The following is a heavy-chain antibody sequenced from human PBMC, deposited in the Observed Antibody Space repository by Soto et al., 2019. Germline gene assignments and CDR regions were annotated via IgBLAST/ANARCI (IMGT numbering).Heavy chain of an antibody. J-gene: IGHJ2*01. Sequence: QITLKESGPPLVKPTQTLTLTCTFSGFSLSTSEVGVGWIRQPPGKALEWLALIYWDDDKRYSPSLKSRLTITKDTSKNQVVLTMTNMDPVETATYYCARYGDYGWYFDLWGRGTLVTVSS. CDR2: IYWDDDK. V-gene: IGHV2-5*02. D-gene: IGHD4-17*01. CDR1: GFSLSTSEVG. CDR3: ARYGDYGWYFDL.